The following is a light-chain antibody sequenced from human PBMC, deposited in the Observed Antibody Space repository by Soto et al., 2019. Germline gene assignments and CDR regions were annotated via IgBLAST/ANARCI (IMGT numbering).Light chain of an antibody. V-gene: IGLV1-47*01. CDR3: AAWDDRLSAVV. J-gene: IGLJ2*01. CDR2: RND. Sequence: QSVLTQPPSASGTPGQRVTISCSGSSSNIGSNYVYWYQQLPGSAAKLLIYRNDQRPSGVPDRFSGSKSGTSASLAISGLRSEDEADYYCAAWDDRLSAVVFGGGTKLTVL. CDR1: SSNIGSNY.